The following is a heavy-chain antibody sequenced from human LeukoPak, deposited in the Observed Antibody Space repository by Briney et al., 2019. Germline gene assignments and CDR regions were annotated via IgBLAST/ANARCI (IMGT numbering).Heavy chain of an antibody. D-gene: IGHD5-12*01. CDR1: RGSISSGSYY. CDR3: ARTIGGGYDYDY. Sequence: SQTLSLTCTVSRGSISSGSYYWSWIRQPAGKGLEWIGRIYTSGSTNYNPSLKSRVTISVDTSKNQFSLKLSSVTAADTAVYYCARTIGGGYDYDYWGQGTLVTVSS. V-gene: IGHV4-61*02. J-gene: IGHJ4*02. CDR2: IYTSGST.